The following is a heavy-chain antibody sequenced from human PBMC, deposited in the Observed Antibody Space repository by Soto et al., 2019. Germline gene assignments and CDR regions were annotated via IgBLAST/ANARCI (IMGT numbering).Heavy chain of an antibody. CDR2: VNPIVSMS. CDR3: SSSYGSGYRAFDY. CDR1: GDTFNFYS. Sequence: QVQLVQSGAEVKRPGSSVKVSCKASGDTFNFYSINWVRQAPGLGLEWMGRVNPIVSMSNYAQKFQGRVTMTADKSTRTAYRELGCRRSEDTASYYCSSSYGSGYRAFDYWGQGALVTVSS. D-gene: IGHD3-10*01. V-gene: IGHV1-69*02. J-gene: IGHJ4*02.